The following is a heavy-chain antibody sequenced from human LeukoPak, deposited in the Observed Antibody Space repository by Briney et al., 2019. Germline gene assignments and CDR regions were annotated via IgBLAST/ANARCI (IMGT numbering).Heavy chain of an antibody. CDR1: GFTLSNFW. Sequence: GGSLRLSCAASGFTLSNFWMNWVRQAPGKGLEWVAIINRDGTQKHYVDSVKGRFTISRDNSKNTLYLRMNSLRAEDTAVYYCAKRKLRFEFDSWGQGTLVTVSS. J-gene: IGHJ5*01. D-gene: IGHD5-12*01. CDR2: INRDGTQK. V-gene: IGHV3-7*05. CDR3: AKRKLRFEFDS.